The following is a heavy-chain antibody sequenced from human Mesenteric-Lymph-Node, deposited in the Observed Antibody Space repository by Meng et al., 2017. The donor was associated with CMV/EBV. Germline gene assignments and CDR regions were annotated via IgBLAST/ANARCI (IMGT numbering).Heavy chain of an antibody. Sequence: GESLKISCAASGFTFSSYSMNWVRQAPGKGLEWVSSISNSSSYKYYADSVKGRFTISRDNSKNSLYLQMNSLRAEDTAVYYCAIQNHGDYSNDYWGQGTLVTVSS. CDR1: GFTFSSYS. J-gene: IGHJ4*02. CDR3: AIQNHGDYSNDY. CDR2: ISNSSSYK. V-gene: IGHV3-21*01. D-gene: IGHD4-17*01.